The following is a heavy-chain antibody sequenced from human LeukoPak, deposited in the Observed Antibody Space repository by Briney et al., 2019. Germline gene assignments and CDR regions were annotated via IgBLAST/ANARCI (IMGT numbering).Heavy chain of an antibody. J-gene: IGHJ4*02. CDR1: GYTFTGYY. CDR2: ISVYNGNT. D-gene: IGHD6-13*01. V-gene: IGHV1-18*04. CDR3: ARVFITAAGKAVDY. Sequence: ASVKVSCKASGYTFTGYYMHWVRQAPGQGLEWMGWISVYNGNTDYAQKLQGRVTMTTDTSTSTAYMELRSLRSDDTAFYYCARVFITAAGKAVDYWGQGTLVTVSS.